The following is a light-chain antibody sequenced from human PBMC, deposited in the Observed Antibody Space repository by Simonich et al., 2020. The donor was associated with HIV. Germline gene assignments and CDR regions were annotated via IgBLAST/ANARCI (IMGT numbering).Light chain of an antibody. V-gene: IGKV1-39*01. CDR1: QSISSY. CDR2: AAS. J-gene: IGKJ4*01. CDR3: QQSYTTPLT. Sequence: DIQLTQSPSFLSASVGDRVTITCRASQSISSYLNWYQQKPGQAPKLLIYAASNLQSGGPSRFSGSGSATDFTLNISSLQPEDFATYYCQQSYTTPLTFGGGTKVEIK.